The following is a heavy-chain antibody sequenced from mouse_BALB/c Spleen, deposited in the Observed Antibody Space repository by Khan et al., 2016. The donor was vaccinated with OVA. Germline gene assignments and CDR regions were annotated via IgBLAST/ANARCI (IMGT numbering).Heavy chain of an antibody. CDR1: GYSITSNYA. Sequence: QLQESGPGLVKPSQSLSLTCTVTGYSITSNYAWNWIRQFPGNKLEWMGYISYSGRTSYIPSLKSRISITRDTSKNQFFLQLNSVTTEDTATYYCARGNYYGYAMDYWGQGTSVTVSS. CDR3: ARGNYYGYAMDY. CDR2: ISYSGRT. D-gene: IGHD1-1*01. J-gene: IGHJ4*01. V-gene: IGHV3-2*02.